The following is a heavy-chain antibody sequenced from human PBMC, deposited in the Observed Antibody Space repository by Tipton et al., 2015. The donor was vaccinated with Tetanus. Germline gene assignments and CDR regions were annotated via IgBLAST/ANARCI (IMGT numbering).Heavy chain of an antibody. J-gene: IGHJ5*02. V-gene: IGHV4-34*01. CDR1: GGSFSGYY. CDR2: INHSGST. CDR3: AGDYVDTAGFDP. D-gene: IGHD5-18*01. Sequence: TLSLTCAVYGGSFSGYYWSWIRQPPGKGLERIGEINHSGSTNYNPSLKSRFTISVDTPKNQFSLKLTSVTAADTAVYYCAGDYVDTAGFDPWGQGTLVTVSS.